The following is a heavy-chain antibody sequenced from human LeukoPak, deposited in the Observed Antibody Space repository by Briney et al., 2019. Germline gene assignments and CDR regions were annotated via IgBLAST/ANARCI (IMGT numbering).Heavy chain of an antibody. V-gene: IGHV3-74*01. Sequence: QTGGSLRLSCAASGFTFSSYWMHWVRQAPGKGLVWVSRIKSDGSTNYADSVKGRFTISRDNAKNTLSLQMNSLRAEDTCVYYCARAPSEIGGYYPEYFRHWGQGTLVTVSS. CDR3: ARAPSEIGGYYPEYFRH. J-gene: IGHJ1*01. D-gene: IGHD3-22*01. CDR2: IKSDGST. CDR1: GFTFSSYW.